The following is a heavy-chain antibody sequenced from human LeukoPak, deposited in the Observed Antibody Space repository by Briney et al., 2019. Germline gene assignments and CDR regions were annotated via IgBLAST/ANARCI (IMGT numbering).Heavy chain of an antibody. CDR1: GGSISSYY. CDR2: IYYSGST. D-gene: IGHD6-6*01. J-gene: IGHJ6*03. CDR3: ARDWGVSARPGYMDV. Sequence: SETLSLTCTVSGGSISSYYWSWIRQPPGKGLEWIGYIYYSGSTNYNPPLKSRVTISADTSKNQFSLRLSSVTAADTAVYYCARDWGVSARPGYMDVWGKGTTVTVSS. V-gene: IGHV4-59*01.